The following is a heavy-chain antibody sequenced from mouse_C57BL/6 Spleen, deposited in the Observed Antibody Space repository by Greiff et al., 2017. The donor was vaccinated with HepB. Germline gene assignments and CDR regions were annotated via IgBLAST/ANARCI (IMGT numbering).Heavy chain of an antibody. D-gene: IGHD2-1*01. V-gene: IGHV5-17*01. Sequence: EVKLVESGGGLVKPGGSLKLSCAASGFTFSDYGMHWVRQAPEKGLEWVAYISSVSSTIYYADTVKGRFTISRDNAKNTLFLQMTSLRSEDTAMYYCARNFYYGNYYAMDYWGQGTSVTVSS. J-gene: IGHJ4*01. CDR1: GFTFSDYG. CDR3: ARNFYYGNYYAMDY. CDR2: ISSVSSTI.